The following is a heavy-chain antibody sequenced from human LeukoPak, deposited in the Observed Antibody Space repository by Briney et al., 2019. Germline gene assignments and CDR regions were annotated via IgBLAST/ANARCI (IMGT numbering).Heavy chain of an antibody. D-gene: IGHD2-2*01. Sequence: GGSLRLSCAASGFTFSSYAMSWVRQAPGKGLEWVSAISGSGGSTYYADSVKGRFTISRDNSKNTLYLQMNSLRAEDTAVYYCANYQLLPLTWFDYWGQGTLVTVSS. CDR1: GFTFSSYA. CDR2: ISGSGGST. CDR3: ANYQLLPLTWFDY. V-gene: IGHV3-23*01. J-gene: IGHJ4*02.